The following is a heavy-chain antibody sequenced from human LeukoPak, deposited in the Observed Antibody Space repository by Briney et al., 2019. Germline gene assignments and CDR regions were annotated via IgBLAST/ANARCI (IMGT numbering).Heavy chain of an antibody. J-gene: IGHJ4*02. CDR3: ASQYSSGLNY. CDR1: GFTFSDYY. D-gene: IGHD6-19*01. CDR2: ISSRGSTI. Sequence: SGGSLRLSCAASGFTFSDYYMSWIRQAPGKGLEWVSYISSRGSTIYYADSVKGRFTISRDNAKNSLYLQMNSLRAEDTAVYYCASQYSSGLNYWGQGTLVTVSS. V-gene: IGHV3-11*04.